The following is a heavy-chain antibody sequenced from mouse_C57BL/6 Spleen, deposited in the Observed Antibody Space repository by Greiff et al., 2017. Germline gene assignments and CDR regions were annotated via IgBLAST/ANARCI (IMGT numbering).Heavy chain of an antibody. J-gene: IGHJ3*01. Sequence: VQRVESGAELAKPGASVKLSCKASGYTFTSYWMHWVKQRPGQGLEWIGYINPSSGYTKYNQKFKDKATLTADKSSSTAYMQLSSLTYEDSAVYYCARSPYDYDGLAYWGQGTLVTVSA. CDR2: INPSSGYT. CDR3: ARSPYDYDGLAY. D-gene: IGHD2-4*01. CDR1: GYTFTSYW. V-gene: IGHV1-7*01.